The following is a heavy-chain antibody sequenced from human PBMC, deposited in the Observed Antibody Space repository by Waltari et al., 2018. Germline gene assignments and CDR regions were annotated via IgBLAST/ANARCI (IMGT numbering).Heavy chain of an antibody. CDR3: ARFRRWYFDL. J-gene: IGHJ2*01. Sequence: QVQLQESGPGLVKPSETLSLTCAVSGYSISSGYYWGWIRQPPGKGLEWIGSIYHSGSTYYSPSLTSPVTISVDTSKNQFSLKLSSVTAADTAVYYCARFRRWYFDLWGRGTLVTVSS. CDR2: IYHSGST. CDR1: GYSISSGYY. V-gene: IGHV4-38-2*01.